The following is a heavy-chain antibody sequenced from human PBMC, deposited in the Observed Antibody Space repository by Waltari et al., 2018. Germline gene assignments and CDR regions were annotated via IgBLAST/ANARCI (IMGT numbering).Heavy chain of an antibody. CDR1: GFTFRNYW. Sequence: EVKVVESGGGLVQPGGSLSLSCTASGFTFRNYWMHWVRQAPGKGLVWVSRIKGDGTITSYADSVQGRFTISRDNAKNTLYLQMNSLRAEDTAVYYCAKSDWFDPWGQGTLVTVSS. V-gene: IGHV3-74*01. J-gene: IGHJ5*02. CDR2: IKGDGTIT. CDR3: AKSDWFDP.